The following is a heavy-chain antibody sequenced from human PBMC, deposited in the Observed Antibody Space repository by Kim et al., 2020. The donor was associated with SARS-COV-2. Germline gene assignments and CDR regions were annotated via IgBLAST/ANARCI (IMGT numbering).Heavy chain of an antibody. J-gene: IGHJ3*01. Sequence: FYAESGKGRCTIARDNSKNTVYRQLNILRAEDTAIYYCVRQVAGSNFDVWGQGTMVTVSS. CDR3: VRQVAGSNFDV. V-gene: IGHV3-23*01. D-gene: IGHD3-10*01.